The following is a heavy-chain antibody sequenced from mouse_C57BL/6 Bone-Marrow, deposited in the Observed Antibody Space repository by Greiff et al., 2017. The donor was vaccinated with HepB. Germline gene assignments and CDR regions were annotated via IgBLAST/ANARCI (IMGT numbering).Heavy chain of an antibody. Sequence: VQLQQSGAELARPGASVKMSCKASGYTFPSYTMHWVKQRPGQGLEWIGYINPSSGYTKYNQKFKDKATLTADKSSSTAYMPLSSLTSEDSAVYYCARGGFYYGSTLYFDYWGQGTTLTVSS. J-gene: IGHJ2*01. V-gene: IGHV1-4*01. D-gene: IGHD1-1*01. CDR2: INPSSGYT. CDR1: GYTFPSYT. CDR3: ARGGFYYGSTLYFDY.